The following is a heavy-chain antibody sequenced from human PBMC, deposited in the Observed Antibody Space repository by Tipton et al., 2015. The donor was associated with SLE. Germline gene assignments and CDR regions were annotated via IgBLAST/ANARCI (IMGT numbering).Heavy chain of an antibody. CDR2: IYYSGST. CDR3: ARLIPRSYSSSAGYFDC. CDR1: GGSISSSSYY. Sequence: TLSLTCTVSGGSISSSSYYWDWIRQPPGKGLEWIGSIYYSGSTYYNPSLKSRVTISVDTSKNQFSLNLSSVTAADTAVYYCARLIPRSYSSSAGYFDCWGQGTLVTVSS. V-gene: IGHV4-39*01. D-gene: IGHD6-6*01. J-gene: IGHJ4*02.